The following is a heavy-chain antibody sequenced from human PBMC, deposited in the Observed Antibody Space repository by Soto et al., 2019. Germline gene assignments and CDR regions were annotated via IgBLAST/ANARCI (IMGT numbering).Heavy chain of an antibody. V-gene: IGHV3-53*01. CDR2: IYRGGSP. D-gene: IGHD3-16*01. CDR1: GVTVSSDY. Sequence: XGSLRLSCAASGVTVSSDYMSWVRQAPGKGLEWVSVIYRGGSPYYTDSVKGRFTISRDSSKNMLFLQMNSVTAEDTAVYYCARGQSSDYEQPVNWGQGTLVTVSS. CDR3: ARGQSSDYEQPVN. J-gene: IGHJ4*02.